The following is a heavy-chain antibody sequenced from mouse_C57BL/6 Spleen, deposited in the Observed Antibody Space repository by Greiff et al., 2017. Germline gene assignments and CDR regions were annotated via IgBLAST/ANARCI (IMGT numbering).Heavy chain of an antibody. CDR2: IWRGGST. CDR1: GFSLTSYG. Sequence: QVQLQQSGPGLVQPSQSLSITCTVSGFSLTSYGVHWVRQSPGKGLEWLGVIWRGGSTDYNAAFMSRLSLTKDNSKSQVFIKMNSLQADDTAIYYCAKDYYGSSWYFDVWGTGTTVTVSS. V-gene: IGHV2-5*01. J-gene: IGHJ1*03. D-gene: IGHD1-1*01. CDR3: AKDYYGSSWYFDV.